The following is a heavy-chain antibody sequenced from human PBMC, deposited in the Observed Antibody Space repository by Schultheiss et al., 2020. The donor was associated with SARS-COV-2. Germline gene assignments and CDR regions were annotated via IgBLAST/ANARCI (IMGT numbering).Heavy chain of an antibody. CDR2: ISWNSGSI. D-gene: IGHD6-19*01. J-gene: IGHJ6*02. CDR3: ARDDHSSGWYDYYYGMDV. V-gene: IGHV3-9*01. Sequence: SLKISCAASGFTFDDYAMHWVRQAPGKGLEWVSGISWNSGSIGYADSVKGRFTISRDNSKNTLYLQMNSLRAEDTAVYYCARDDHSSGWYDYYYGMDVWGQGTTVTVSS. CDR1: GFTFDDYA.